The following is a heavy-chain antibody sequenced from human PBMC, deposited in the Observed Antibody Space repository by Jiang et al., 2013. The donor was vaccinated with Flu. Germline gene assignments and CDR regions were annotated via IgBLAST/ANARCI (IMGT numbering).Heavy chain of an antibody. Sequence: QSGSELKKPGASVKVSCKASGYTFTEYAINWVRQAPGQGPEWMGWINTNTGNPTYAQGFTGRFVFSLDTSVTTAYLQISSLKTEDTAVYYCARNRYCSSTSCPITRGFDPWGQGTLVTVSS. V-gene: IGHV7-4-1*02. CDR2: INTNTGNP. D-gene: IGHD2-2*01. CDR1: GYTFTEYA. CDR3: ARNRYCSSTSCPITRGFDP. J-gene: IGHJ5*02.